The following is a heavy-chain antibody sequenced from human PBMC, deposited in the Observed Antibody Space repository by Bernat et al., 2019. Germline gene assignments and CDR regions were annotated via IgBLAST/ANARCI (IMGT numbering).Heavy chain of an antibody. Sequence: EVQLVDSGGGLVQPGGSLRLSCAASGFTFSTYAMTWVRQAPGKGLEWVSVISGSGATTYYADSVKGRFTISRDNSKNTLYLQMNSLRAEDTAVYYCAEKYCSSITCYHDYWGQGTLVTVSS. V-gene: IGHV3-23*04. CDR2: ISGSGATT. CDR1: GFTFSTYA. CDR3: AEKYCSSITCYHDY. J-gene: IGHJ4*02. D-gene: IGHD2/OR15-2a*01.